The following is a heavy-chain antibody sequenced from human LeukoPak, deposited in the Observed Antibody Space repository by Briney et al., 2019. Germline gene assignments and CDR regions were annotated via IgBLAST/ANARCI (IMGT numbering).Heavy chain of an antibody. D-gene: IGHD6-19*01. J-gene: IGHJ4*02. CDR1: GYTFNHHG. Sequence: ASLKVSCTASGYTFNHHGISWVRQAPGQGLEWMWWVSCFNGDTHYAQKFQGRVTMTRDTSTTTAYMELRNLRSDDTALYYCARDPTNTSGRYAYHDYWGQGTLVTVSS. CDR2: VSCFNGDT. V-gene: IGHV1-18*04. CDR3: ARDPTNTSGRYAYHDY.